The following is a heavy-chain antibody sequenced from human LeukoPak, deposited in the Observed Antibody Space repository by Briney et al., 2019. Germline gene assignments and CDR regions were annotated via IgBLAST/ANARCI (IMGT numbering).Heavy chain of an antibody. CDR3: ARSTYYYDSSGTEASYFDY. D-gene: IGHD3-22*01. Sequence: SGPTLVNPTQTLTLTYTFSGFSLSTSGMCVSWIRQPPGKALEWLARIDWDDDKYYSTSLKTRLTISKDTSKNQVVLTMTNMDPVDTATYYCARSTYYYDSSGTEASYFDYWGQGTLVTVSS. CDR2: IDWDDDK. CDR1: GFSLSTSGMC. J-gene: IGHJ4*02. V-gene: IGHV2-70*11.